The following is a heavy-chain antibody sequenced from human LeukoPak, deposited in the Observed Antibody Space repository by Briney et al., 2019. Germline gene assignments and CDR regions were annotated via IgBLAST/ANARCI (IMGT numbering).Heavy chain of an antibody. Sequence: ASVKVSCKASGYTFTGYYMHWVRQAPGQGLEWMGRINPNSGGTNYAQKFQGRVTMTRDTSISTAYMELSRLRSDDTAVYYCARLYSSSSWFDPWGQGTLVTVSS. CDR3: ARLYSSSSWFDP. CDR2: INPNSGGT. V-gene: IGHV1-2*06. CDR1: GYTFTGYY. D-gene: IGHD6-6*01. J-gene: IGHJ5*02.